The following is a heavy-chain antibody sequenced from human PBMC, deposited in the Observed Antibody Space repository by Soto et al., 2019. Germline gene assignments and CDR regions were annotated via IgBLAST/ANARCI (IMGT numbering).Heavy chain of an antibody. CDR1: GFTLGCYW. J-gene: IGHJ6*02. D-gene: IGHD6-13*01. CDR2: IKTDASEK. Sequence: GGSLRLSCEASGFTLGCYWMSWVRQAPGKGLECLATIKTDASEKKYVDSVKGRFTMSRDKAKNSLYLQMNSLRAEDTALYYCAKSRAAAAQGPCYGMDVWGQGTTVTVSS. V-gene: IGHV3-7*03. CDR3: AKSRAAAAQGPCYGMDV.